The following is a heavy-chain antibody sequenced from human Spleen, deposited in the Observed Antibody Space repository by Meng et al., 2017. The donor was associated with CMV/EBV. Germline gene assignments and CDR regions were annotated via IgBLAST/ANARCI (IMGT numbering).Heavy chain of an antibody. CDR2: IDSSRNTI. CDR1: GFTLSSYE. V-gene: IGHV3-48*03. Sequence: GESLKISCAASGFTLSSYEMNWVRQAPGKGLEWVSYIDSSRNTIKYADSVKGRFSISRESAKNSLYLQMNSLRADDTAVYYCARAYSSSSFPDYWGQGTLVTVSS. J-gene: IGHJ4*02. CDR3: ARAYSSSSFPDY. D-gene: IGHD6-6*01.